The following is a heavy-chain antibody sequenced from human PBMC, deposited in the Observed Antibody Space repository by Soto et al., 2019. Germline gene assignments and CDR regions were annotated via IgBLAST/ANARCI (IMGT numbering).Heavy chain of an antibody. CDR1: GYTFTSYG. V-gene: IGHV1-18*01. J-gene: IGHJ4*02. CDR2: ISAYKGNT. D-gene: IGHD3-10*01. Sequence: QVQLVQSGAEVKKPGASVKVSCKASGYTFTSYGISWVRQAPGQGLEWMGWISAYKGNTNYAQKLQDRVTMTTERSTSAAYMELRSLRSDDTAVYYCARDQEPYYYGSGCYGLWGQGTLVTVSS. CDR3: ARDQEPYYYGSGCYGL.